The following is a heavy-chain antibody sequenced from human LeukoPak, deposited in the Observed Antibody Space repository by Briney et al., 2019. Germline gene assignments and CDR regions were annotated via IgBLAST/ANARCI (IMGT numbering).Heavy chain of an antibody. CDR2: IWYDGSNK. CDR3: ARDIDGSGSYQLAYYYYMDV. J-gene: IGHJ6*03. Sequence: PGGSLRLSCAASGFTFSSYGMHWVRQAPGKGLEWVAVIWYDGSNKYYADSVKGRFTISRDNSKNTLYLQMNSLRAEDTAVYYCARDIDGSGSYQLAYYYYMDVWGKGTTVTVSS. V-gene: IGHV3-33*01. D-gene: IGHD3-10*01. CDR1: GFTFSSYG.